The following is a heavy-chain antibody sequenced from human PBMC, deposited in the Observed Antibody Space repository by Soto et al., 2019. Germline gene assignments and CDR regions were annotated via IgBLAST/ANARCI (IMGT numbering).Heavy chain of an antibody. CDR2: ISGSGDST. Sequence: EVRLLESGGGLVQPGGSLRLSCAASGFTFSVYAMSWFRQAPGKGLEWVSGISGSGDSTHYADSVKGRFTVSRDNSKSMLYLQTNSLRAEDTAIYYCAKALYGGFTYWGQGTLVTVSS. D-gene: IGHD3-10*01. CDR1: GFTFSVYA. CDR3: AKALYGGFTY. V-gene: IGHV3-23*01. J-gene: IGHJ4*02.